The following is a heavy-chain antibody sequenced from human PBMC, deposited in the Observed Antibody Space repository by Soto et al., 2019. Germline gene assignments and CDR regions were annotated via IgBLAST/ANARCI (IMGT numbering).Heavy chain of an antibody. Sequence: SVKVSCKASGGTFSSYAISWVRQAPGQGLEWMGGIIPIFGTANYAQKFQGRVTITADESTSTAYMELSSLRSEDTAVYYCARVRAIAVAASYYYYGMDVWGQGTTVTVSS. CDR1: GGTFSSYA. V-gene: IGHV1-69*13. CDR3: ARVRAIAVAASYYYYGMDV. CDR2: IIPIFGTA. D-gene: IGHD6-19*01. J-gene: IGHJ6*02.